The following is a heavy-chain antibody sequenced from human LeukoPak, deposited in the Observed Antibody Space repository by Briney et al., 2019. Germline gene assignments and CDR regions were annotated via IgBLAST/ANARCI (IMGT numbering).Heavy chain of an antibody. V-gene: IGHV4-4*07. D-gene: IGHD3-10*01. CDR2: IYTSGIT. J-gene: IGHJ4*02. CDR1: GDSISSYY. CDR3: ARGYGSGSRFDY. Sequence: SETLSLTCTVSGDSISSYYWSWIRQPAGKGLEWIGRIYTSGITNYNPSLKSRVTRSVDTSKNQFSLKLSSVTAADTAVYYCARGYGSGSRFDYWGQGTLVTVSS.